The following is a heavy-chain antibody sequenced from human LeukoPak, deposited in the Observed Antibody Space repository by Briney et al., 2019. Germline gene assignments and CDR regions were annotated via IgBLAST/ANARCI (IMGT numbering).Heavy chain of an antibody. CDR1: GGTFSNYA. Sequence: SVKVSCTASGGTFSNYAFSWVRQAPGQGLEWMGRIIPILGIANYAQNFQGRVTITADISTSTAYMELRSLRSDDTAVYYCATTTVTTKGYYYYYGMDVWGQGTTVTVSS. J-gene: IGHJ6*02. CDR3: ATTTVTTKGYYYYYGMDV. V-gene: IGHV1-69*04. D-gene: IGHD4-17*01. CDR2: IIPILGIA.